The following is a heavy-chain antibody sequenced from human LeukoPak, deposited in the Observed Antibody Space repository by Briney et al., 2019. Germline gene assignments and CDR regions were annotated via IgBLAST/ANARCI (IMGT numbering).Heavy chain of an antibody. CDR1: GGSISSYY. Sequence: SETLSLTCTVSGGSISSYYWSWIRQPPGKGLEWIGYIYTSGSTNYNPSLKSRVTISVDTSKNQFSLKLSSVTAADTAVYYCAIHCGGDCHTPVYWGQGTLVTVSA. CDR3: AIHCGGDCHTPVY. J-gene: IGHJ4*02. V-gene: IGHV4-4*09. CDR2: IYTSGST. D-gene: IGHD2-21*02.